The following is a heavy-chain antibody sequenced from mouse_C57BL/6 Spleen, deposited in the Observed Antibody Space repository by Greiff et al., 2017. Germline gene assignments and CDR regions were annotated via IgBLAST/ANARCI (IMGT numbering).Heavy chain of an antibody. CDR1: GFTFNTYA. D-gene: IGHD2-4*01. CDR3: VRDTLYDYDEWFAY. CDR2: IRSKSSNYAT. J-gene: IGHJ3*01. Sequence: EVQGVESGGGLVQPKGSLKLSCAASGFTFNTYAMHWVRQAPGKGLEWVARIRSKSSNYATYYADSVKDRFTISRDDSQSMLYLQMNNLKTEDTAMYYCVRDTLYDYDEWFAYWGQGTLVTVSA. V-gene: IGHV10-3*01.